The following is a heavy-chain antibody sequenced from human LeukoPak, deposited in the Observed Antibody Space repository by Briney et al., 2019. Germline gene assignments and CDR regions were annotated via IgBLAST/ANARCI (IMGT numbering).Heavy chain of an antibody. J-gene: IGHJ4*02. Sequence: ESLKISCRGSGYSFSSYWIGWVRQMPGKGLVWMGIIYPGDSDTTYSPSFQGQVTISADKSISTAYLQWSSLKASDTAMYFCARRRSSTLIDYWGQGTLVTVSS. CDR2: IYPGDSDT. CDR3: ARRRSSTLIDY. V-gene: IGHV5-51*01. D-gene: IGHD3-10*01. CDR1: GYSFSSYW.